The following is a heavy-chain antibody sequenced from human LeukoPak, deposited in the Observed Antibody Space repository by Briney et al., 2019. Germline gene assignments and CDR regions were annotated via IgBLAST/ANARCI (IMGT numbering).Heavy chain of an antibody. V-gene: IGHV3-23*01. CDR1: GFTFSSYA. CDR2: ISGSGGPT. CDR3: AKDRVRSNNWPRQSDL. Sequence: GGSLRLSCSASGFTFSSYAMSWVRQAPGKGLEWVSSISGSGGPTYYADSVKGRFTISRDNSKNTLNLQMNNLRAEDTAVYYCAKDRVRSNNWPRQSDLWGRGTLVTVSS. J-gene: IGHJ2*01. D-gene: IGHD1-1*01.